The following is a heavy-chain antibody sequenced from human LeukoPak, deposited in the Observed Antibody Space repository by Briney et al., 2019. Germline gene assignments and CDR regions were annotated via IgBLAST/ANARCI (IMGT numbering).Heavy chain of an antibody. J-gene: IGHJ4*02. CDR3: AKDGYCGGDCYFYFDY. CDR2: ISGSGGST. Sequence: PGGSLRLSCAASGFTFSSYAMSWVRQAPGKGLEWVSAISGSGGSTYYADSVKGRFTISRDNSKNTLYLQMNSLRAEDTAVYYCAKDGYCGGDCYFYFDYWGQGTLVTVSS. CDR1: GFTFSSYA. D-gene: IGHD2-21*02. V-gene: IGHV3-23*01.